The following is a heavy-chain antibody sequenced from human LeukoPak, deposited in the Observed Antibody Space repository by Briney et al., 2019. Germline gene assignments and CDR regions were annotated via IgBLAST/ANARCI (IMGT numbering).Heavy chain of an antibody. D-gene: IGHD1-20*01. CDR2: MNPNSGNT. CDR3: ARVGSITGTKGFFGY. J-gene: IGHJ4*02. CDR1: GYTFTSYD. V-gene: IGHV1-8*01. Sequence: ASVKVSCKASGYTFTSYDINWVRQATGQGLEWMGWMNPNSGNTGYAQKFQGRVTMTRNTSISTAYIELSSLRSEDTAVYYCARVGSITGTKGFFGYWGQGTLVTVSS.